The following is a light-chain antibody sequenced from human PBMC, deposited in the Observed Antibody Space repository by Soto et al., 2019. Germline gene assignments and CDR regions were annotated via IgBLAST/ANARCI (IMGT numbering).Light chain of an antibody. V-gene: IGLV2-14*01. CDR1: SSDVGSYDH. Sequence: QSALTQPASVSGSPGQSITISCSGTSSDVGSYDHVAWYQQFPGKTPKLTIYEVSNRPSGVSSRFSGSKSGNTASLTISGLQAEDEADYYCSSYAGSNNYVFGTGTQLTVL. J-gene: IGLJ1*01. CDR2: EVS. CDR3: SSYAGSNNYV.